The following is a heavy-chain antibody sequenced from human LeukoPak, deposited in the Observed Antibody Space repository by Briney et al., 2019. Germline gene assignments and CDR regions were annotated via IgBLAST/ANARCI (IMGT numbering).Heavy chain of an antibody. J-gene: IGHJ4*02. CDR2: ISWNSGSI. CDR3: AKSTYGSGSYLDY. Sequence: PGRSLRLSCAASGFTFDDYAMHWVRQAPGRGLEWVSGISWNSGSISYADSVKGRFTISRDNAKNSLYLQMNSLRAEDTALYYCAKSTYGSGSYLDYWGQGTLVTVSS. D-gene: IGHD3-10*01. CDR1: GFTFDDYA. V-gene: IGHV3-9*01.